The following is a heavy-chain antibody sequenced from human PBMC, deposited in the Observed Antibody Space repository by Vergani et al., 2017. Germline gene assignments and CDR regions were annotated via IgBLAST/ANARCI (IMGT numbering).Heavy chain of an antibody. D-gene: IGHD2-21*02. J-gene: IGHJ4*02. CDR1: GDSISRGGYY. CDR2: IYYSGNT. V-gene: IGHV4-31*03. Sequence: QVQLQESCPGLVKPSQTLSLTCTVSGDSISRGGYYWNWIRQHPGKGLEWIGYIYYSGNTNYNSSLKSRVSMPVDTSKNQFSLRLSSVTAADTAVYYCAREVGTEGFDYWGQGTLVTVSS. CDR3: AREVGTEGFDY.